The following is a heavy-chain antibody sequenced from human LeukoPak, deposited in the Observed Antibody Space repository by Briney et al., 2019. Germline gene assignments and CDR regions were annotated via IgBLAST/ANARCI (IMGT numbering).Heavy chain of an antibody. CDR1: GGTFSSYA. CDR3: ATAPGSSGYYPTYYYYMDV. Sequence: GASVKVSCKASGGTFSSYAISWVRQALGQGLEWMGGIIPIFGTANYAQKFQGRVTITADESTSTAYMELSSLRSEDTAVYYCATAPGSSGYYPTYYYYMDVWGKGTTVTISS. D-gene: IGHD3-22*01. CDR2: IIPIFGTA. J-gene: IGHJ6*03. V-gene: IGHV1-69*13.